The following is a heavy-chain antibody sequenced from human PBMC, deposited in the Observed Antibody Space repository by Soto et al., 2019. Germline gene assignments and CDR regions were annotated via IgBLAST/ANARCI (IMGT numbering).Heavy chain of an antibody. CDR3: ARVWSHYGMDV. V-gene: IGHV4-34*01. J-gene: IGHJ6*02. Sequence: SETLSLTCAVYGGSFSGYYWSWIRQPPGKGLEWIGEINHSGSTNYNPSLKSRVTISVDTSKNQFSLKLSSVTAADTAVYYCARVWSHYGMDVWGQGTTVTVSS. D-gene: IGHD2-21*01. CDR1: GGSFSGYY. CDR2: INHSGST.